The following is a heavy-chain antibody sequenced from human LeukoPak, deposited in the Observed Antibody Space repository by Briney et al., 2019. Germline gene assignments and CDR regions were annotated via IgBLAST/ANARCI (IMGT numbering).Heavy chain of an antibody. CDR3: ARANYDSSGYYPGFFDC. CDR1: GFTVTSNY. V-gene: IGHV3-66*01. Sequence: GGCLRLSCAASGFTVTSNYMNWVRQAPGKGLEWVSVIDSVGSTYYSDSAKGRFTISRDNAKNTLYLQMNSLRADDTAVYYCARANYDSSGYYPGFFDCWGQGTLVTVSS. J-gene: IGHJ4*02. CDR2: IDSVGST. D-gene: IGHD3-22*01.